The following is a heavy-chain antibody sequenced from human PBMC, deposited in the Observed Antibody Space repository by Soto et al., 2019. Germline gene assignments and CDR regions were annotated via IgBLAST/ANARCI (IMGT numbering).Heavy chain of an antibody. CDR3: ARHSSAWYNWFDQ. Sequence: SETLSLTCTVSGGSISSNSFYWGWLRQPPGKGLEYIGSIFYTGSTYFNPSLKSRVTISVDTSKNQFSLKLSSVTAADTAVYYCARHSSAWYNWFDQWGQGTLVTSPQ. J-gene: IGHJ5*02. CDR1: GGSISSNSFY. V-gene: IGHV4-39*01. CDR2: IFYTGST. D-gene: IGHD6-13*01.